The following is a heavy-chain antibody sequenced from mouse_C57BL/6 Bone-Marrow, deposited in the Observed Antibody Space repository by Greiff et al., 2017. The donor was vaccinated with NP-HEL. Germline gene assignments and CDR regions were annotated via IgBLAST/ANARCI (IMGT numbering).Heavy chain of an antibody. CDR3: ARHPLGYGDYFDY. D-gene: IGHD3-1*01. V-gene: IGHV5-6*01. Sequence: EVQRVESGGDLVKPGGSLKLSCAASGFTFSSYGMSWVRQTPDKRLEWVATISSGGSYTYYPDSVKGRFTISRDNAKNTLYLQMSSLKSEDTAMYYCARHPLGYGDYFDYWGQGTTLTVSS. J-gene: IGHJ2*01. CDR1: GFTFSSYG. CDR2: ISSGGSYT.